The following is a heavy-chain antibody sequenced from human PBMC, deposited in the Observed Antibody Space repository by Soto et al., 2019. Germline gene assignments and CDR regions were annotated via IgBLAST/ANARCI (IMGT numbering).Heavy chain of an antibody. J-gene: IGHJ3*02. CDR3: ASPWQCLAGSALAI. CDR2: INHSGST. D-gene: IGHD6-19*01. CDR1: GGSFSGYY. Sequence: SETLSLTCAVYGGSFSGYYWSWIRQPPGKGLVWIGEINHSGSTNYNPSLKSRVTISVDTSKNQFSLKLSSVTAADTAVYYCASPWQCLAGSALAIWGQGTMVLVSS. V-gene: IGHV4-34*01.